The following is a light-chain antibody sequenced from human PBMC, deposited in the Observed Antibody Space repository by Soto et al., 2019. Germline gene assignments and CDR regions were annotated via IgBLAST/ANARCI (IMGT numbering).Light chain of an antibody. CDR3: QQYGSSPPTT. CDR2: GAS. V-gene: IGKV3-20*01. J-gene: IGKJ2*01. Sequence: EIVLTQSPGTLSLSPGERATLSCRASQSVSSSYLAWYQQKPGQAPSLLIFGASSRATGITDSLSGSGSGTDFTLTISRLEPEDFAVYYCQQYGSSPPTTFGQGTKLEIK. CDR1: QSVSSSY.